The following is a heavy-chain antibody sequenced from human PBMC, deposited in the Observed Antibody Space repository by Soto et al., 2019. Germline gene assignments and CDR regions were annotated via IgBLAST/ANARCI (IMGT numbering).Heavy chain of an antibody. CDR1: GFPFSNAW. V-gene: IGHV3-15*07. J-gene: IGHJ4*02. CDR2: IKSKTDGGTT. CDR3: TTETGVLLWFGELLYYYFDY. Sequence: GGSLRLSCAASGFPFSNAWMNWVRQAPGKGLEWVGRIKSKTDGGTTDYAAPVKGRFTISRDDSKNTLYLQMNSLKTEDTAVYCCTTETGVLLWFGELLYYYFDYWGQGTLVTVSS. D-gene: IGHD3-10*01.